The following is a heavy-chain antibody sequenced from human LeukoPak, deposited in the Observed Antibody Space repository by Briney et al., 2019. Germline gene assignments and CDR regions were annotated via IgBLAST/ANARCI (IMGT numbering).Heavy chain of an antibody. Sequence: ASVKVSCKASGGTFTSYAISWVRQAPGQGLEWMGGIIPIFGTANYAQKFKGRVTISADESTSTAYMELSSLRSEDTAVYYCARSSLSGWYYYYYYMDVWGKGNTVTISS. V-gene: IGHV1-69*13. CDR3: ARSSLSGWYYYYYYMDV. CDR1: GGTFTSYA. CDR2: IIPIFGTA. J-gene: IGHJ6*03. D-gene: IGHD6-19*01.